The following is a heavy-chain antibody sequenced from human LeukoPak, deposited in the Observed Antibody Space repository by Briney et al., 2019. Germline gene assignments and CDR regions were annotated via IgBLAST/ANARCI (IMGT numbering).Heavy chain of an antibody. J-gene: IGHJ5*02. CDR3: ARQTLDYGQPRGWFDP. D-gene: IGHD4-17*01. Sequence: SETLSLTCTVSGGSISSSSYYWVWIRQPPGKGMEWIGTIYYSGSTYYNPSLKSRVTISVDTSKNQFFLKLSSVTAADTAVYFCARQTLDYGQPRGWFDPWGQGTLVTVSS. V-gene: IGHV4-39*01. CDR2: IYYSGST. CDR1: GGSISSSSYY.